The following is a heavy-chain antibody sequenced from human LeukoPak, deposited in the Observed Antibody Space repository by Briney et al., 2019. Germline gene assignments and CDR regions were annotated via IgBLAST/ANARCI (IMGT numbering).Heavy chain of an antibody. Sequence: GGSLRLSCAASGFTFSSYWMSWVRQAPGKGLEWVANIKQDGSERYYVDSVKGRFTISRDNAKNSLYLQMSSLRAEDTAVYYCARDPTYYDFWSGYYRSAYFDYWGQGTLVTVSS. J-gene: IGHJ4*02. CDR2: IKQDGSER. CDR1: GFTFSSYW. CDR3: ARDPTYYDFWSGYYRSAYFDY. D-gene: IGHD3-3*01. V-gene: IGHV3-7*01.